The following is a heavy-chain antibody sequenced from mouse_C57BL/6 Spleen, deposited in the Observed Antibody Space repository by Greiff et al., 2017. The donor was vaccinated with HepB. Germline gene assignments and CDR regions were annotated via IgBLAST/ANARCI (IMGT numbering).Heavy chain of an antibody. Sequence: QVQLQQSGAELVRPGASVTLSCKASGYTFTDYEMHWVKQTPVHGLEWIGAIDPETGGTAYNQKFKGKAILTADKSSSTAYMELRSLTSEDSAVYYCTGTNLGYFDVWGTGTTVTVSS. CDR2: IDPETGGT. CDR1: GYTFTDYE. CDR3: TGTNLGYFDV. D-gene: IGHD3-3*01. J-gene: IGHJ1*03. V-gene: IGHV1-15*01.